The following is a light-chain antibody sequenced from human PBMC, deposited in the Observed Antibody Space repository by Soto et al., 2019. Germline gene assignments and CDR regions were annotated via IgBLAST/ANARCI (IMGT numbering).Light chain of an antibody. CDR2: DVT. CDR1: SSDVGGYNY. J-gene: IGLJ3*02. V-gene: IGLV2-14*03. CDR3: SSYTTSSFLV. Sequence: QSVLTQPASVSGSPGQSITISCTGTSSDVGGYNYVSWYQQHPGKAPKVMIYDVTNRPSGVSNRFSGSKSGNTASLTISGLQAEDEADYYCSSYTTSSFLVFGGGTQLTVL.